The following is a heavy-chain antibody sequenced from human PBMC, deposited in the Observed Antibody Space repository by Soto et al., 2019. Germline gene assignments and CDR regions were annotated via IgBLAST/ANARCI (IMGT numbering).Heavy chain of an antibody. D-gene: IGHD3-3*01. V-gene: IGHV3-30*03. J-gene: IGHJ6*02. CDR3: XXXXDFWSGXNYYYYGMDV. Sequence: QVQLVESGGGVVQPGRSLRLSCAASGFTFSSYGMHWVRQAPGKGLEWVAVISYDGSNKYYADSVKGRFTISRDNSXXXLYXXXXSXXXXXXXXXXXXXXXDFWSGXNYYYYGMDVWGQGTTVTVSS. CDR2: ISYDGSNK. CDR1: GFTFSSYG.